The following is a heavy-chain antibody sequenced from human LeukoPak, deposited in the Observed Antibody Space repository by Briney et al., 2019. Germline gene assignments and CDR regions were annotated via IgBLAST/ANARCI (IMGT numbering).Heavy chain of an antibody. J-gene: IGHJ6*03. Sequence: ASVKVSCKASGYTFTSYGISWVRQAPGQGLEWMGWISAYNGNTNYAQKLQGRVTMTTDTSTSTAYMELRSLRSDDTAVYYCARADSSDWYGDRWEYYYYYMDVWGKGTTVTISS. CDR3: ARADSSDWYGDRWEYYYYYMDV. V-gene: IGHV1-18*01. CDR1: GYTFTSYG. CDR2: ISAYNGNT. D-gene: IGHD6-19*01.